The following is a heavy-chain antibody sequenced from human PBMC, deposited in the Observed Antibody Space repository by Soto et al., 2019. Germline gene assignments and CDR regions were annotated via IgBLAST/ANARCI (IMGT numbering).Heavy chain of an antibody. V-gene: IGHV4-4*02. Sequence: QVQLQESGPGLVKPSGTLSLTCAVSNGSITNDNWWSWVRQSPGKGLEWIGDIYHTGSTNYNPSLKSRVIISIDKAKNNFSLRLSYVTAADTAVYYCARILGALAKIAGWFGPWGQGTLVTVSS. CDR3: ARILGALAKIAGWFGP. D-gene: IGHD5-12*01. J-gene: IGHJ5*02. CDR2: IYHTGST. CDR1: NGSITNDNW.